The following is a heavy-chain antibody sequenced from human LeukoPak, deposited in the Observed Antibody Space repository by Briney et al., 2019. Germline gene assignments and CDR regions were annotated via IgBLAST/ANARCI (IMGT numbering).Heavy chain of an antibody. J-gene: IGHJ3*02. CDR2: IYYSGST. CDR3: ARGYCTGGVCPDGFDI. CDR1: GGSLSSGSYY. D-gene: IGHD2-8*02. Sequence: SETLSLTCTVSGGSLSSGSYYWSWIRQPPGKGLEWIGYIYYSGSTNYNPSLKSRVTMSVETSKNQFSLKVTSVNAADTAVYYCARGYCTGGVCPDGFDIWGQGTMVTVSS. V-gene: IGHV4-61*01.